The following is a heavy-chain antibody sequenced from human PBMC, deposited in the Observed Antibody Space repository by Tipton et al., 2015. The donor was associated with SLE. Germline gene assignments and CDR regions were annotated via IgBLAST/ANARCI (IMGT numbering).Heavy chain of an antibody. J-gene: IGHJ4*02. CDR1: GFTFDDYA. CDR2: ISWNSGSI. V-gene: IGHV3-9*01. CDR3: AKGIQLGGGSPFDY. D-gene: IGHD1-1*01. Sequence: LRLSCAASGFTFDDYAMHWVRQAPGKGLEWVSGISWNSGSIGYADSVKGRFTISRDNAKNSLYPQMNSLRAEDTALYYCAKGIQLGGGSPFDYWGQGTLVTVSS.